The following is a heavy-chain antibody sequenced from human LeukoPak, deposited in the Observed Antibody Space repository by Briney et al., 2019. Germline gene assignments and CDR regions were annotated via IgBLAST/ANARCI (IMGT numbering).Heavy chain of an antibody. D-gene: IGHD1-26*01. CDR2: ISAYNVNT. CDR3: ARDGLYSGSYPSPGY. J-gene: IGHJ4*02. V-gene: IGHV1-18*01. Sequence: ASVKVSCKASGYTFTSYGISWVRQAPGQGLEWMGWISAYNVNTNYAQKLPGRVTMTTDTSTSTAYMELRSLRSDDTAVYYCARDGLYSGSYPSPGYWGQGTLVTVSS. CDR1: GYTFTSYG.